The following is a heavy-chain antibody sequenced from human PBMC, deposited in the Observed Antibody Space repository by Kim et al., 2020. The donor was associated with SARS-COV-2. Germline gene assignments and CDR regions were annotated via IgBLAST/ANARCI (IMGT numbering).Heavy chain of an antibody. V-gene: IGHV3-23*01. CDR1: GFTFSAYA. J-gene: IGHJ1*01. CDR2: ISGSEGST. Sequence: GSLRLSCAASGFTFSAYAMSWVRQAPGKGLEWVSTISGSEGSTYYADSVKGRFIISRDNSKNTLHLQMNSLRAEDTAVYYCAKHFGSSGSEFQHWGQGTLVTVSS. D-gene: IGHD3-22*01. CDR3: AKHFGSSGSEFQH.